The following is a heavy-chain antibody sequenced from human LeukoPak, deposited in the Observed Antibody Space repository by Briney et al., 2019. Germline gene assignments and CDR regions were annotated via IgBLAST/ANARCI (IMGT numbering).Heavy chain of an antibody. CDR2: IYYSGST. J-gene: IGHJ4*02. CDR1: GGSISSYY. Sequence: SQTLSLTCTVSGGSISSYYWSWIRQPPGKGLEWIGYIYYSGSTNYNPSLKSRVTISVDTSKNQFSLKLSSVTAADTAVYYCASSRNTAAGTFDYWGQGTLVTVSS. CDR3: ASSRNTAAGTFDY. D-gene: IGHD6-13*01. V-gene: IGHV4-59*08.